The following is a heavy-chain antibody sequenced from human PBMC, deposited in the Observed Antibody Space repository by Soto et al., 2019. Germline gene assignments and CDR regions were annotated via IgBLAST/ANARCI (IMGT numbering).Heavy chain of an antibody. D-gene: IGHD2-21*01. J-gene: IGHJ4*02. CDR3: TTDYVVFRDY. CDR1: GFTFAHAW. V-gene: IGHV3-15*07. Sequence: PGGSLRLSCEASGFTFAHAWMNWVRQAPGKGLEWVGRIKGKVDAGTTDYAEPVKGRFAISRDDSKNTLYLQMNSLKSEVSALYYWTTDYVVFRDYWGQGTLVTVSS. CDR2: IKGKVDAGTT.